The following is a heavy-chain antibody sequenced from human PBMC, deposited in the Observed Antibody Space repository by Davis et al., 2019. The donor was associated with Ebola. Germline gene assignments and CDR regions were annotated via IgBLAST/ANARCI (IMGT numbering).Heavy chain of an antibody. D-gene: IGHD5-24*01. CDR2: INTDGSGT. J-gene: IGHJ6*02. CDR1: GFTFSSSC. V-gene: IGHV3-74*01. Sequence: GESLKISCAASGFTFSSSCMPWVRQAPGKGLVWVSRINTDGSGTDYADSVKGRFTISRDNSKNTLYLQMNSLRAEDTAVYYCARDGYNQYYGMDVWGQGTAVTVSS. CDR3: ARDGYNQYYGMDV.